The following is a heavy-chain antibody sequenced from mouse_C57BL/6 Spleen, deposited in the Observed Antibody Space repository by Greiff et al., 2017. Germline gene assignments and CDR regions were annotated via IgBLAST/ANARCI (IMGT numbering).Heavy chain of an antibody. CDR2: IDPEDGDT. CDR3: TTSYDYDDGYYFDY. V-gene: IGHV14-1*01. J-gene: IGHJ2*01. D-gene: IGHD2-4*01. CDR1: GFNIKDYY. Sequence: EVQVVESGAELVRPGASVKLSCTASGFNIKDYYMHWVKQRPEQGLEWIGRIDPEDGDTEYAPKFQGKATMTAATSSHTAYLQLSSLTSEDTAVYYCTTSYDYDDGYYFDYWGQGTTLTVSS.